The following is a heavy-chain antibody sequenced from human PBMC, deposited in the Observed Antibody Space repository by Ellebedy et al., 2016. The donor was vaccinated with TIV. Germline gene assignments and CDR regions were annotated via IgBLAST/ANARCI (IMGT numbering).Heavy chain of an antibody. Sequence: ASVKVSXXASGYTFTSYYMHWVRQAPGQGLEWMGIINPSGGSTSYAQKFQGRVTTTRDTSTSTVYMELSSLRSEDTAVYYCAREMTAAGINWGQGTLVTVSS. V-gene: IGHV1-46*01. J-gene: IGHJ4*02. CDR3: AREMTAAGIN. CDR2: INPSGGST. D-gene: IGHD6-13*01. CDR1: GYTFTSYY.